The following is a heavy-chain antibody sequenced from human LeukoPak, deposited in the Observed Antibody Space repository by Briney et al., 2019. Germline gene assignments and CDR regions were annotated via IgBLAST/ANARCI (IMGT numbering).Heavy chain of an antibody. CDR2: INGAGSTT. D-gene: IGHD4-17*01. CDR1: GFTFSSYW. J-gene: IGHJ5*02. V-gene: IGHV3-74*01. Sequence: GGSLRLSCTASGFTFSSYWMHWVRQGPGKGLVWVSRINGAGSTTNYADSVKGRFTISRDNAKNTLYLQMNSLRAEDTAAYYCARDYGDYANWFDPWGQGTLVTVPS. CDR3: ARDYGDYANWFDP.